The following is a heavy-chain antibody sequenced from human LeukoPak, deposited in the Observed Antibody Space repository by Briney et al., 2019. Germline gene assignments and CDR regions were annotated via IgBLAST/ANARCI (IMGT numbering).Heavy chain of an antibody. J-gene: IGHJ4*02. D-gene: IGHD4-17*01. CDR2: IYTSGST. Sequence: SETLSLTCTVSGGSISSGSYYWSWMRQPAGKGLEWIGRIYTSGSTNYNPSLKSRVTISVDTSKNQFSLKLSSVTAADTAVYYCAREPRGSATVTTSKPVDYWGQGTLVTVSS. V-gene: IGHV4-61*02. CDR3: AREPRGSATVTTSKPVDY. CDR1: GGSISSGSYY.